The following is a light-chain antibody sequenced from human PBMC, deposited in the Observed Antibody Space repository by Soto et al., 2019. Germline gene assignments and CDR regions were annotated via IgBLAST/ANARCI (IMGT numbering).Light chain of an antibody. CDR3: SSFTSSITVV. CDR2: EVS. CDR1: SSDVGSHNR. Sequence: QSALTQPPSVSGSPGQSVTISCTGASSDVGSHNRVSWYQQPPGTAPKLIIYEVSNRPSGVPDRFSGSKSGNTASLTISGLQAEDEADYYCSSFTSSITVVFGGGTKVTVL. J-gene: IGLJ3*02. V-gene: IGLV2-18*02.